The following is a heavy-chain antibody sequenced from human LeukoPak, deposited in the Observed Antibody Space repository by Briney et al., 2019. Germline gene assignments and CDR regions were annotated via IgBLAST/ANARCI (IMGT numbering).Heavy chain of an antibody. CDR2: MNPNSGNT. CDR3: AREGSIAARRYYYYYMDV. J-gene: IGHJ6*03. CDR1: GYTFTSYD. Sequence: ASVKLSCKASGYTFTSYDINWVRQATGQGLEWMGWMNPNSGNTGYAQKFQGRVTMTRNTSISTAYMELSSLRSEDTAVYYCAREGSIAARRYYYYYMDVWGKGTTVTVSS. V-gene: IGHV1-8*01. D-gene: IGHD6-6*01.